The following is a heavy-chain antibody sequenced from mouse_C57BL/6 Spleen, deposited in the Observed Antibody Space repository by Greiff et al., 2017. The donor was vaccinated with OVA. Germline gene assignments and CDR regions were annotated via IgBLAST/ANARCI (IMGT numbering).Heavy chain of an antibody. CDR3: ARWDYDGAFAY. Sequence: QVHVKQPGAELVMPGASVKLSCKASGYTFTSYWMHWVKQRPGQGLEWIGEIDPSDSYTNYNQKFKGKSTLTVDKSSSTAYMQLSSLTSEDSAVYYCARWDYDGAFAYWGQGTLVTVSA. J-gene: IGHJ3*01. CDR2: IDPSDSYT. CDR1: GYTFTSYW. V-gene: IGHV1-69*01. D-gene: IGHD2-4*01.